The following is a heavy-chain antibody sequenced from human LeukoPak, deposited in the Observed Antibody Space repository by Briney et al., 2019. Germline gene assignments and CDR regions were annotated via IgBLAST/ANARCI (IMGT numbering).Heavy chain of an antibody. V-gene: IGHV3-21*01. CDR2: ISSSSSYI. CDR3: ARDDGGLFDY. Sequence: GGSPRLSCAASGFTFSSYSMNWVRQAPGKGLEWVSSISSSSSYIYYADSVKGRFTISRDNAKNSLYLQMNSLRAEDTAVYYCARDDGGLFDYWGQGTLVTVSS. D-gene: IGHD4-23*01. CDR1: GFTFSSYS. J-gene: IGHJ4*02.